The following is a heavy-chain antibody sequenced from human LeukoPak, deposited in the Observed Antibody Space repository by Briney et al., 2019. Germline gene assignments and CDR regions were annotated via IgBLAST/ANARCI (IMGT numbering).Heavy chain of an antibody. D-gene: IGHD2-2*01. CDR2: ISGESGSK. CDR1: GFTFDDYA. CDR3: VKYNCSSTSCRDAFDI. Sequence: GRSLRLSCAASGFTFDDYAMHWVRQAPEKGLEWLSLISGESGSKYYADYEKGRFTSSINNSKNSLYLKMNSLRTEDTAFYYCVKYNCSSTSCRDAFDIWGQGTMVTVSS. V-gene: IGHV3-43*02. J-gene: IGHJ3*02.